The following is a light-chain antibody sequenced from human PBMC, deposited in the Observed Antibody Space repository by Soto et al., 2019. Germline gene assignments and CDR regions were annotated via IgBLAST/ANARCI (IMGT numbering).Light chain of an antibody. CDR1: ENVNVW. J-gene: IGKJ1*01. CDR2: KAS. Sequence: DVQMTQSPSTLSESVGDRVTITCRASENVNVWLAWYQQKPGKAPKLLIYKASTLETGVPSRFSGSGSGTEFTLTISSLQPDDFATYYCQQYNGYPWTFGQGTKVEVK. CDR3: QQYNGYPWT. V-gene: IGKV1-5*03.